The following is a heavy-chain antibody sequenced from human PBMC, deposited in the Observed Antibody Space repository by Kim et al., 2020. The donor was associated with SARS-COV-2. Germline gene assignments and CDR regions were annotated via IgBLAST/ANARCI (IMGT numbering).Heavy chain of an antibody. CDR1: GFTFSNAW. CDR3: TTPPYYDILTGTTDAFDI. V-gene: IGHV3-15*01. D-gene: IGHD3-9*01. J-gene: IGHJ3*02. Sequence: GGSLRLSCAASGFTFSNAWMSWVRQAPGKGLEWVGRIKSKTDGGTTDYAAPVKGRFTISRDDSKNTLYLQMNSLKTEDTAVYYCTTPPYYDILTGTTDAFDIWGQGTMVTVSS. CDR2: IKSKTDGGTT.